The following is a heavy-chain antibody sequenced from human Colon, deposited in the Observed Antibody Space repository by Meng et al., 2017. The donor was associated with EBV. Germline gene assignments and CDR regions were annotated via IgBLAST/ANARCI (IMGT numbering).Heavy chain of an antibody. J-gene: IGHJ4*02. D-gene: IGHD3-10*01. CDR2: IHHSGTT. CDR1: GGSIISNDHW. CDR3: ARGSYYTWAN. Sequence: QVQLQGSDPGLVHSSKTLCPSGEVAGGSIISNDHWWSWVRQPPGKGPEWIGEIHHSGTTNYSPSLKSRVTMSIDTWKNRFSLDLTSVTAADTAVYYCARGSYYTWANWGQGTLVTVSS. V-gene: IGHV4/OR15-8*02.